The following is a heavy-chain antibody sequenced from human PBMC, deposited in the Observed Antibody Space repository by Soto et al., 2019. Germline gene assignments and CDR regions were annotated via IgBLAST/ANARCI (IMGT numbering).Heavy chain of an antibody. CDR1: GDTFISSG. D-gene: IGHD2-15*01. V-gene: IGHV1-18*01. CDR2: ISGYKGDT. CDR3: ARIEYCSGGNCYSAFDI. J-gene: IGHJ3*02. Sequence: VQSGAEVKKPGASVKVSCKASGDTFISSGISWVRQAPGQGLEWMGWISGYKGDTNYAQKFQGRGTLTTDTSTSTAYMELRSLTPGDTAIYYCARIEYCSGGNCYSAFDIWGQWTLVTVSS.